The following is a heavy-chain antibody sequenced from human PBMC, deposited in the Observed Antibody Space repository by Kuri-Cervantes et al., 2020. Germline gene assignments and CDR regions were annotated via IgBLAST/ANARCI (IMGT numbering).Heavy chain of an antibody. J-gene: IGHJ6*02. CDR3: ARGPPRGGSGSYYAPNNPYYYGMDV. CDR1: GGSFSGYY. CDR2: INHSGST. V-gene: IGHV4-34*01. Sequence: SQTLSLTCAVYGGSFSGYYWSWIRQPPGKGLEWIGEINHSGSTNYNPSLKSRVTISVDTSKNQFSLKLSSVTAADTAVYYCARGPPRGGSGSYYAPNNPYYYGMDVWGQGTTVTVSS. D-gene: IGHD3-10*01.